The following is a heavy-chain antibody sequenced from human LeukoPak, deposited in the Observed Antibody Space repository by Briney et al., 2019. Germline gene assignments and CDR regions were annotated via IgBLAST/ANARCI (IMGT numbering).Heavy chain of an antibody. CDR2: ITSSSSYI. D-gene: IGHD4-23*01. V-gene: IGHV3-21*01. CDR3: ARDGDTVLTRGYYYYMDV. J-gene: IGHJ6*03. CDR1: GFTFSIYA. Sequence: GGSLRLSCAASGFTFSIYAMTWVRQARGKGPEWVSSITSSSSYIYYADSVKGRFTISRDNARNSLYLQMNSLRAEDTALYYCARDGDTVLTRGYYYYMDVWGKGTTVTVSS.